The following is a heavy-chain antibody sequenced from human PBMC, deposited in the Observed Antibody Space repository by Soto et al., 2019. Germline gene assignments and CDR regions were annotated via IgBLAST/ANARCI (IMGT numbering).Heavy chain of an antibody. V-gene: IGHV3-15*07. Sequence: EVQLVESGGGFVKPGGSLRLSCAASGFTFNEAWMNWVRQTPGKGLEWVGRIKTETDGGTTDSAAPVQGRFTVSRDDSKSTLYLQMNRLNIEESGVYYCTTDEGGSRYWGQGTLVTVSS. CDR3: TTDEGGSRY. D-gene: IGHD1-26*01. CDR1: GFTFNEAW. J-gene: IGHJ4*02. CDR2: IKTETDGGTT.